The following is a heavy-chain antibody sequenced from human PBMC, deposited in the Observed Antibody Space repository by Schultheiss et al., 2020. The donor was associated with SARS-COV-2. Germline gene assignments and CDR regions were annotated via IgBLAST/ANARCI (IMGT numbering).Heavy chain of an antibody. J-gene: IGHJ4*02. V-gene: IGHV1-2*02. CDR2: INPNSGGT. D-gene: IGHD6-19*01. CDR1: GYTFTSYY. Sequence: ASVKVSCKASGYTFTSYYMHWVRQAPGQGLEWMGWINPNSGGTNYAQKFQGRVTMTRDTSISTAYMELSSLRSYDTAVYYCARDLGSSAWYRNAFDSWGQGTLVTVSS. CDR3: ARDLGSSAWYRNAFDS.